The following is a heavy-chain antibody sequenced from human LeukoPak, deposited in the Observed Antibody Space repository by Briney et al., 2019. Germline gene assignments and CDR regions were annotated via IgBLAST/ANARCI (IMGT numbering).Heavy chain of an antibody. CDR2: IYPGDSDT. V-gene: IGHV5-51*01. CDR3: ARLSLGPFTMIVVPFDY. Sequence: GESLKISCKGSGYSFTSYWIGWVRQMPGKGLEWMGIIYPGDSDTRYSPSFQGQVTISADKSISTAYLQWSSLKASDTAMYYCARLSLGPFTMIVVPFDYWGQGTLVTVSS. CDR1: GYSFTSYW. J-gene: IGHJ4*02. D-gene: IGHD3-22*01.